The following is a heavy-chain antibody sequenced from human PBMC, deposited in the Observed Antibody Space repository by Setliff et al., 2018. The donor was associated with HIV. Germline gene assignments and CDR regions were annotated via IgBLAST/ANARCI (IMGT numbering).Heavy chain of an antibody. CDR3: ARDQTGVAAAAFGGGSAWSDEGFDI. V-gene: IGHV1-69*13. CDR2: IIPMYNIP. Sequence: ASVKVSCKTSGGTLTNYVITWVRQAPGQGLEWMGMIIPMYNIPAYAQKFQGRVTFTADESTSTAYMELSSLSSEDTAVYYCARDQTGVAAAAFGGGSAWSDEGFDIWGQGTMVTVS. D-gene: IGHD6-13*01. CDR1: GGTLTNYV. J-gene: IGHJ3*02.